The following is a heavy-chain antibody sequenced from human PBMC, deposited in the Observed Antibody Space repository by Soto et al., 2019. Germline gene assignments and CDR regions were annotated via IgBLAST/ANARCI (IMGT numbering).Heavy chain of an antibody. D-gene: IGHD5-12*01. Sequence: QVQLQESGPGLVKPSETLSLTCTVSGGSISSYYWSWIRQPPGKGLEWIGYIYYSGSTNYNPSLKSRXXLXVXXSKNQFSLKLSSVTAADTAVYYCASRDGYNTNFDYWGQGTLVTVSS. CDR3: ASRDGYNTNFDY. V-gene: IGHV4-59*08. J-gene: IGHJ4*02. CDR2: IYYSGST. CDR1: GGSISSYY.